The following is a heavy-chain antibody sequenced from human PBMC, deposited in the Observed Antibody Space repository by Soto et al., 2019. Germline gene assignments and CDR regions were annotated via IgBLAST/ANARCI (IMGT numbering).Heavy chain of an antibody. CDR2: ISAYSGNT. D-gene: IGHD3-16*02. V-gene: IGHV1-18*01. J-gene: IGHJ5*02. Sequence: ASVKVSCKASGYTFTSFGISWVRQAPRQGLEWMGWISAYSGNTNYAQKFQGRVTMTTNTSISTAYMELSSLRSEDTAVYYCARGNPTQNIGPWGQGTLVTVSS. CDR3: ARGNPTQNIGP. CDR1: GYTFTSFG.